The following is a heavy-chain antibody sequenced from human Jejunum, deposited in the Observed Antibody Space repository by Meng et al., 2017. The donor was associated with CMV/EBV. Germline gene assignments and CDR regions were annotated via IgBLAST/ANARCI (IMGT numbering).Heavy chain of an antibody. J-gene: IGHJ6*02. CDR3: ANFPSSAYYSEMDV. CDR2: TRYDGESE. CDR1: GFSVSSFG. V-gene: IGHV3-30*02. Sequence: GFSVSSFGMHWVRQAPGKGLEWVAFTRYDGESEYYADSVKGRFTISKDNSKNMLYLQMSSLRPEDTAVYYCANFPSSAYYSEMDVWGQGTTVTVSS.